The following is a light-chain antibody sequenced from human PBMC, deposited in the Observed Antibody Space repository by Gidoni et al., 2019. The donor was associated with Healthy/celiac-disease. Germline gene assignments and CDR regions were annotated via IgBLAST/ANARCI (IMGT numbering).Light chain of an antibody. CDR3: QQSYSTPT. V-gene: IGKV1-39*01. J-gene: IGKJ1*01. Sequence: DIQMTQSPSSLSASVGDRVTITCRASQSISSYLNWYKQKPGKAPKLLIYAASSLQSGVPSRVSGSGSGTDFTLTISSLQHEDFATYYCQQSYSTPTFGQGTKVEIK. CDR1: QSISSY. CDR2: AAS.